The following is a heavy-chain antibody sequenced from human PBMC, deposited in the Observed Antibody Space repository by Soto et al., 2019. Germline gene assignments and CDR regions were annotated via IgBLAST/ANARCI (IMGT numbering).Heavy chain of an antibody. V-gene: IGHV3-66*01. J-gene: IGHJ4*02. CDR1: GFTVSSYY. CDR2: ISSGGST. D-gene: IGHD3-3*01. CDR3: ARDTLGGAYNFWH. Sequence: EVRLVESGGGLVQPGGSLRLSCAASGFTVSSYYMTWVRQAPGQGLEWVSVISSGGSTYYADSVKGRFTISRDNSKNTLYLQMNRLRADDTAVYYCARDTLGGAYNFWHGGQGTLVTVSS.